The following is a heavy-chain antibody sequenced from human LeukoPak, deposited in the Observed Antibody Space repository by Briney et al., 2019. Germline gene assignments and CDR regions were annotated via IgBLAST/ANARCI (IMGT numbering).Heavy chain of an antibody. CDR2: ISYDGSNK. CDR3: AKDHQEYDILTGAIEY. J-gene: IGHJ4*02. Sequence: GRSLRLSCAASGFPFSSYTLHRVRQAPGKGLEWVSVISYDGSNKYYADSVKGRFTISRDNSKNTLYLQMNSLRAEDTAVYYCAKDHQEYDILTGAIEYWGQGTLVTVSS. D-gene: IGHD3-9*01. V-gene: IGHV3-30*04. CDR1: GFPFSSYT.